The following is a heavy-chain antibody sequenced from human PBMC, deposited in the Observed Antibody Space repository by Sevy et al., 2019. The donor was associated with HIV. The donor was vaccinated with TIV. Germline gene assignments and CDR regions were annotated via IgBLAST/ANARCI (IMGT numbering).Heavy chain of an antibody. CDR2: ISYDGSNK. V-gene: IGHV3-30*04. CDR1: GFTFSSYA. D-gene: IGHD3-22*01. J-gene: IGHJ4*02. CDR3: ARVLYYYDSSSYTNY. Sequence: GGSLRLSCAASGFTFSSYAMHWVRQAPGKGLEWVAVISYDGSNKYYADSVKGRFTISRDNSKNTLYLQMNSLRAEDTAVYYSARVLYYYDSSSYTNYWGQGTLVTVSS.